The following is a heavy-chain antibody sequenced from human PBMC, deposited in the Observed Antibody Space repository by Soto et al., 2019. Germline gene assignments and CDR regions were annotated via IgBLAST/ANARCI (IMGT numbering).Heavy chain of an antibody. Sequence: GGSLRLSCAASGFTFSSYSMNWVRQAPGKGLEWVSSISSSSSYIYYADSVKGRFTISRDNAKNSLYLQMNSLRAEDMAVYYCARDRNSGSYYDFDYWGQGTLVTVSS. V-gene: IGHV3-21*01. CDR3: ARDRNSGSYYDFDY. CDR1: GFTFSSYS. J-gene: IGHJ4*02. CDR2: ISSSSSYI. D-gene: IGHD1-26*01.